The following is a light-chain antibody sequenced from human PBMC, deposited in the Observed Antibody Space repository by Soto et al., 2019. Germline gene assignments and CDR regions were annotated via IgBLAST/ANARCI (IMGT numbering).Light chain of an antibody. CDR1: KLGDKY. J-gene: IGLJ2*01. CDR2: QDS. CDR3: LAWDSSVV. V-gene: IGLV3-1*01. Sequence: SYELTQPPSVSVSPGQTASITCSGDKLGDKYACWYQQKPGQSPVLVIYQDSKRPSGIPERFSGSNSGNTATLTISGTQAMDEADYYCLAWDSSVVFGGGTKVTVL.